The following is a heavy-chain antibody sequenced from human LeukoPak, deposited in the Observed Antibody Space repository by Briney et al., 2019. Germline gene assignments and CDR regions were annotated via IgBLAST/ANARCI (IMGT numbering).Heavy chain of an antibody. D-gene: IGHD6-13*01. CDR3: ARGIAAASSRPFDH. CDR1: GGSISSGGYY. CDR2: IYYSGST. J-gene: IGHJ4*02. V-gene: IGHV4-31*03. Sequence: SQTLSLTCTVSGGSISSGGYYWSWIRQHPGKGLEWIGYIYYSGSTYYNPSLKSRVTISVDTSKNQFSLKLSSVTAADTAVYYCARGIAAASSRPFDHWGQVALVTVSS.